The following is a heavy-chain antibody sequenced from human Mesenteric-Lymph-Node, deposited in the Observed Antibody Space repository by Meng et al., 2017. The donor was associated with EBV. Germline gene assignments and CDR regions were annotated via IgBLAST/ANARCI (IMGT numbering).Heavy chain of an antibody. D-gene: IGHD3-22*01. V-gene: IGHV4-4*02. CDR1: SGSISSSNW. CDR3: ARADSSGPWHFDY. Sequence: VPLQEAGPGLVKPSGTLSLTCAVSSGSISSSNWWSWVRQPPGKGLEWIGEIYHNGNTNYNPSLKSRVTISVDKSKNQFSLKLNSVTAADTAVYYCARADSSGPWHFDYWGQGTLVTVSS. J-gene: IGHJ4*02. CDR2: IYHNGNT.